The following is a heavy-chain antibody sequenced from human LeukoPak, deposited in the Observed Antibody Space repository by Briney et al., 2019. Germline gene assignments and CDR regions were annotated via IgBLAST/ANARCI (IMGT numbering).Heavy chain of an antibody. J-gene: IGHJ4*02. V-gene: IGHV1-8*01. CDR3: ARGSFSRWTTQSYFDY. CDR1: GYTFTSYD. Sequence: ASVKVSCKASGYTFTSYDIYWLRQAPGQGPEWMGWMTPNSGNTGSAQRFQGGVTMTRNTSMSSAYMELSSLRPEDTAVYYCARGSFSRWTTQSYFDYWGQGTLVTVSS. D-gene: IGHD2-15*01. CDR2: MTPNSGNT.